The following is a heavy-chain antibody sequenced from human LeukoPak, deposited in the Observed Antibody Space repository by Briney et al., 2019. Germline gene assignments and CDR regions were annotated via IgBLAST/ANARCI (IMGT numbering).Heavy chain of an antibody. V-gene: IGHV4-4*07. CDR3: ARDYGSGSPLDY. CDR1: GGSISSSY. J-gene: IGHJ4*02. CDR2: IYTSGST. Sequence: SETLSLTCTVSGGSISSSYWSWIRQPAGKGLEWIGRIYTSGSTTYTPSLKSRVTMSVDTSKNQFSLKLSSVTAADTAVYYCARDYGSGSPLDYWGQGTLVTVSS. D-gene: IGHD3-10*01.